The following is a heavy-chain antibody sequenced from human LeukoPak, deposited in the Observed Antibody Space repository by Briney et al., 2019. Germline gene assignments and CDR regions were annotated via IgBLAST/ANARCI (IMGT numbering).Heavy chain of an antibody. CDR1: GGSIINHY. CDR3: ARDVRYASGWSTPES. V-gene: IGHV4-4*07. Sequence: SETLSLTCTVSGGSIINHYWSWLRQPAGRGVEWIGRIYSSGSANYSPSLKSRVSMSIDTSNKHFSLNLTSVTAADTALYFCARDVRYASGWSTPESWGQGTLVTVSS. J-gene: IGHJ5*02. CDR2: IYSSGSA. D-gene: IGHD6-19*01.